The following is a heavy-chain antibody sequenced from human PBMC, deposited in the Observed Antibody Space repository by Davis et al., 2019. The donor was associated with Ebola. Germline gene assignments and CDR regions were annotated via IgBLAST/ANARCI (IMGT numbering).Heavy chain of an antibody. J-gene: IGHJ4*02. CDR3: TTATDYGLDY. D-gene: IGHD4/OR15-4a*01. CDR1: GFTINYKY. CDR2: IKSKTDGGTT. Sequence: GESLKISCAASGFTINYKYISWVRQAPGKGLEWVGRIKSKTDGGTTDYAAPVKGRFTISRDDSKNTLYLQMNSLKTEDTAVYYCTTATDYGLDYWGQGTLVTVSS. V-gene: IGHV3-15*01.